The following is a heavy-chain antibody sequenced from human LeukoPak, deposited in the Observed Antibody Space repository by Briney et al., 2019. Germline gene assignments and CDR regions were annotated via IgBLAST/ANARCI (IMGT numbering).Heavy chain of an antibody. CDR2: INHSGGT. V-gene: IGHV4-34*01. D-gene: IGHD6-13*01. CDR3: ARRSIAAAGTGGIDY. Sequence: SETLSLTCAVYGGSFSGYYWSWIRQPPGKGLEWIGEINHSGGTNYNPSLKSRVTISVDTSKNQFSLKLSSVTAADTAAYYCARRSIAAAGTGGIDYWGQGTLVTVSS. J-gene: IGHJ4*02. CDR1: GGSFSGYY.